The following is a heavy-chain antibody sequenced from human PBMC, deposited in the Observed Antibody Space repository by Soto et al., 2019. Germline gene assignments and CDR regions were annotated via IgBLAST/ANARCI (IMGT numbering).Heavy chain of an antibody. J-gene: IGHJ4*02. CDR1: GFTFSSYA. Sequence: GGSLRLSCAASGFTFSSYAMHWVRQAPGKGLEWVAVISYDGSNKYYADSVKGRFTISRDNSKNTLYLQMNSLRAEDTAVYYCARGGYYYDSSGYSLDYWGQGTLVTVSS. V-gene: IGHV3-30-3*01. CDR2: ISYDGSNK. CDR3: ARGGYYYDSSGYSLDY. D-gene: IGHD3-22*01.